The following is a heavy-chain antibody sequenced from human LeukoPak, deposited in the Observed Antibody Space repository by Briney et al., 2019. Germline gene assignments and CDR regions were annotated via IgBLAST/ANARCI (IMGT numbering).Heavy chain of an antibody. J-gene: IGHJ4*02. Sequence: ASVRVSCKASGYSFTAYYIHWVRQAPGQGLEWMGWINSNSGGTKCAPRFQGRVTLTRNTSLSTVYMEMSDLTPDDTAIYYCAREPGTATGYWGQGTLVAISS. D-gene: IGHD1-1*01. CDR1: GYSFTAYY. CDR3: AREPGTATGY. CDR2: INSNSGGT. V-gene: IGHV1-2*07.